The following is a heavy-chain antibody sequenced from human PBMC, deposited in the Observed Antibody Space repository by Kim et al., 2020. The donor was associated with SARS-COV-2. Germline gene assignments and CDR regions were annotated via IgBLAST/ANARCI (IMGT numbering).Heavy chain of an antibody. CDR2: IGAGGITT. J-gene: IGHJ4*02. V-gene: IGHV3-23*01. CDR1: RFTFSSYA. CDR3: ARDHRSSTSWSPFDC. Sequence: GGSLRLSCAASRFTFSSYAMSWVRQAPGKGLEWVSAIGAGGITTYYADSVKGRFTISRDNSKNTLYLQMNSLRAEDTAIYYCARDHRSSTSWSPFDCWGQGTLVTVSS. D-gene: IGHD6-13*01.